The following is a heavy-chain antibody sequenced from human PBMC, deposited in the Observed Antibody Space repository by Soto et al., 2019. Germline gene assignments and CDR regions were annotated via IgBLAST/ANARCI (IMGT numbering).Heavy chain of an antibody. Sequence: GGSLRLSCAASGFTFSSYSMNWVRQAPGKGLEWVSSISSSSSYIYYADTVQGRFTISRDNAKNSLYLQMNSLRAEDTAVYYCARDPGYTCSGGSCYGEVWFDPWGQGTLVTVSS. CDR2: ISSSSSYI. D-gene: IGHD2-15*01. J-gene: IGHJ5*02. CDR3: ARDPGYTCSGGSCYGEVWFDP. V-gene: IGHV3-21*01. CDR1: GFTFSSYS.